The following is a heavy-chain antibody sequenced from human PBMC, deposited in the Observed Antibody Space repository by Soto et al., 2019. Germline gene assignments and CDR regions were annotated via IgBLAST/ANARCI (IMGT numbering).Heavy chain of an antibody. D-gene: IGHD3-9*01. Sequence: ASVKVSCKASGGTFSSYAISWVRQAPGQGLEWMGGIIPIFGTANYAQKFQGRVTITADESTSTAYMELSSLRSEDTAVYYCARERHHYDILTGPNDYWGQGTLVTVSS. CDR1: GGTFSSYA. CDR2: IIPIFGTA. J-gene: IGHJ4*02. V-gene: IGHV1-69*13. CDR3: ARERHHYDILTGPNDY.